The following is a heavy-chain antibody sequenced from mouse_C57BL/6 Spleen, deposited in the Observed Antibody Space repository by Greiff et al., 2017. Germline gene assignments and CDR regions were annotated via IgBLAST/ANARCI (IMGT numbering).Heavy chain of an antibody. CDR3: ARRGNYGFAD. J-gene: IGHJ3*01. D-gene: IGHD2-1*01. CDR1: GYAFSSSW. V-gene: IGHV1-82*01. CDR2: IYPGDGGT. Sequence: QVQLQQSGAELVKPGASVKLSCTASGYAFSSSWMNWVKQRPGKGLEWIGWIYPGDGGTNYNGKFKGKATMTADKSSSTAYMLLSSLTSRDSAVYYCARRGNYGFADWGQGTPVTVAA.